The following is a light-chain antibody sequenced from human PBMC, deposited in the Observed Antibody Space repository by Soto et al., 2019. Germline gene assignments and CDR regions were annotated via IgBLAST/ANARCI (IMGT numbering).Light chain of an antibody. J-gene: IGKJ5*01. V-gene: IGKV3-11*01. CDR3: LQRSDWPPIT. CDR1: QSIGSY. CDR2: DAS. Sequence: NVLTESPDTLSLSKGDRATLSCRASQSIGSYLAWYQQKPGQAPRLLIYDASNRATGIPARFSGGGSGTDFTLTISSLEPEDFAVYYCLQRSDWPPITFGQGTRLEIK.